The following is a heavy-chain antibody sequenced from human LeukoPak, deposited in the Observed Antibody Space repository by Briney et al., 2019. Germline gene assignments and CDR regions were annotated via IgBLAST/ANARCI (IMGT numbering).Heavy chain of an antibody. Sequence: GGSLRLSCAASGFTFSSYWMHWVRQAPGKGLEWVAYIQYDGSNKQYADSVKGRFTISRDSSKNTLYLQMNSLRAEDTAVYYCARDTPIDYWGQGTLVTVSS. J-gene: IGHJ4*02. CDR3: ARDTPIDY. V-gene: IGHV3-30*02. CDR2: IQYDGSNK. CDR1: GFTFSSYW.